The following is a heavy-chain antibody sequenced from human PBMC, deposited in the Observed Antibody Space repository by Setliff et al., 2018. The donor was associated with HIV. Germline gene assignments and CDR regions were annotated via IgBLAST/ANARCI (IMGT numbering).Heavy chain of an antibody. CDR3: ARQGDGYNLYHVYYFDY. CDR1: GGSFSCYY. V-gene: IGHV4-34*01. Sequence: SETLSLTCAVYGGSFSCYYWSWIRQPPGKGLEWIGEINHSGSTNYNPSLKSRVTILGDTSKNQFSLKLSSVTAADTAVDNCARQGDGYNLYHVYYFDYWGQGTLVTVSS. J-gene: IGHJ4*02. CDR2: INHSGST. D-gene: IGHD5-12*01.